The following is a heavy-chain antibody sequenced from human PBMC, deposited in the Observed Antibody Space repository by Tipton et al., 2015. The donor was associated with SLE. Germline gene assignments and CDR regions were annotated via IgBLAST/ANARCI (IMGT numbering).Heavy chain of an antibody. CDR1: GGSFSGYY. V-gene: IGHV4-34*01. J-gene: IGHJ4*02. D-gene: IGHD6-19*01. CDR2: ISYSGST. Sequence: TLSLTCAVYGGSFSGYYWSWIRQPPGKGLEWVGSISYSGSTNYNPSLKSRVTISVDTSKNQFSLKLSSVTAADTAVYYCARDGKGQWPVDYWGQGTLVTVSS. CDR3: ARDGKGQWPVDY.